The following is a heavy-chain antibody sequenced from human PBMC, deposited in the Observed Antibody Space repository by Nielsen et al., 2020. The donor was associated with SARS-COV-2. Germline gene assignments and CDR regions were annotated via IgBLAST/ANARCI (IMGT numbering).Heavy chain of an antibody. V-gene: IGHV3-23*01. CDR3: ATTYNSGAYKWFDS. J-gene: IGHJ5*01. Sequence: GESLKISCAASGFTFSSYAMSWVRQAPGKGLEWVSAISGSGGSTYYADSVKGRFTISRDNSKNTLYLQMNSLRAEDTAVYYCATTYNSGAYKWFDSWGQGTLVIVSS. D-gene: IGHD5-24*01. CDR1: GFTFSSYA. CDR2: ISGSGGST.